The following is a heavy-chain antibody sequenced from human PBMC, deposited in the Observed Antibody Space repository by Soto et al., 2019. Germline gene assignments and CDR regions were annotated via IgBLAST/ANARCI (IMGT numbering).Heavy chain of an antibody. CDR1: GFPFSSYA. CDR3: AKDRRVVVPAARYGMDV. D-gene: IGHD2-2*01. Sequence: PGGSLRLSCAASGFPFSSYAMSWVRQAPGKGLEWVSAISGSGGSTYYADSVKGRFTISRDNSKNTLYLQMNSLRAEDTAVYYCAKDRRVVVPAARYGMDVWGQGTTVTVSS. J-gene: IGHJ6*02. V-gene: IGHV3-23*01. CDR2: ISGSGGST.